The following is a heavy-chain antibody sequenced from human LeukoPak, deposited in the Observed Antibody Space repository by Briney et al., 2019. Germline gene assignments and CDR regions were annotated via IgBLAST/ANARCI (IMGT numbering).Heavy chain of an antibody. CDR1: GFTFDDYA. V-gene: IGHV3-9*01. Sequence: GGSLRLSCAASGFTFDDYAMHRVRQAPGKGLEWVSGISWNSGSIGYADSVKGRFTISRDNAKNSLYLQMNSLRAEDTALYYCAKDIVYYYDSSGYWKDWGQGTLVTVSS. J-gene: IGHJ4*02. CDR3: AKDIVYYYDSSGYWKD. D-gene: IGHD3-22*01. CDR2: ISWNSGSI.